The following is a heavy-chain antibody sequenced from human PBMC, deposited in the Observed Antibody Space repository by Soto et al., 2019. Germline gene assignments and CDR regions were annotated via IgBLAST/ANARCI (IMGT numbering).Heavy chain of an antibody. Sequence: EVQLVESGGGLVQPGGSLKLSCAASGFTFRGSAMHWVRQASGKGLEWVGRIRSKANRYATAHAASVKGRFTISRDDSKKTAYLQMNSLKTEDTAVYYCTRHRYYCRGGGCYSPEFDYWGQGTRVTVSS. V-gene: IGHV3-73*02. D-gene: IGHD2-15*01. CDR3: TRHRYYCRGGGCYSPEFDY. CDR1: GFTFRGSA. J-gene: IGHJ4*02. CDR2: IRSKANRYAT.